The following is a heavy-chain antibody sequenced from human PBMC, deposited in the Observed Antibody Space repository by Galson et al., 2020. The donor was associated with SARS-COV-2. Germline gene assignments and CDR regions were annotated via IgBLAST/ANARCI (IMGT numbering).Heavy chain of an antibody. CDR3: AKLAYSGYENPADY. CDR1: GFTFDDYA. J-gene: IGHJ4*02. Sequence: GGSLRLSCAASGFTFDDYAMHWVRQAPGKGLEWVSGISWNSGSIGYADSVKGRFTISRDNAKNSLYLQMNSLRAEDTALYYCAKLAYSGYENPADYWGQGTLVTVSS. V-gene: IGHV3-9*01. CDR2: ISWNSGSI. D-gene: IGHD5-12*01.